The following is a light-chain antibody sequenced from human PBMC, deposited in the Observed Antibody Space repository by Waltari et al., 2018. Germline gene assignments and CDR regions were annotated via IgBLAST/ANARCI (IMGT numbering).Light chain of an antibody. V-gene: IGLV2-11*01. CDR3: CSYAGSYTWV. Sequence: SALTQPRAVSGSPGQSVTISCTGTTNDLGSYNYVSWYHQPPGKAPKLIILDVTKRPSGVPDRLSGSKSGNTASLTISGLRAEDEAEYYCCSYAGSYTWVFGGGTKLTVV. CDR2: DVT. CDR1: TNDLGSYNY. J-gene: IGLJ3*02.